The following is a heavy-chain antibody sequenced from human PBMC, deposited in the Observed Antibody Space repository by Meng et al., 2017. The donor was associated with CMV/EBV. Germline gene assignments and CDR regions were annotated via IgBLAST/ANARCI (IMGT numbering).Heavy chain of an antibody. D-gene: IGHD2-2*01. J-gene: IGHJ4*02. CDR2: MNPNSGNT. V-gene: IGHV1-8*03. CDR3: ARGRLFCSSTSCRNGGIGY. CDR1: GYTFTGYY. Sequence: ASVKVSCKASGYTFTGYYMHWVRQATGQGLEWMGWMNPNSGNTGYAQKFQGRVTITRNTSISTAYMELSSLRSEDTAVYYCARGRLFCSSTSCRNGGIGYWGQGTLVTVSS.